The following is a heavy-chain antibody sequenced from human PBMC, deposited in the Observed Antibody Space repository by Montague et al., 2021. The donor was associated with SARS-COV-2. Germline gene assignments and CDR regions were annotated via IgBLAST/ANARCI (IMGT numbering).Heavy chain of an antibody. Sequence: SLILSCAASGFTFSDYYMSWIRQAPVKGLEWVSYISGRGSYTDYXESVKGRFTISRDNARKSLYLEMNSLRAEDTAVYYCARLVGVESNRRDYFNYWGQGTLVTVSS. CDR3: ARLVGVESNRRDYFNY. J-gene: IGHJ4*02. CDR1: GFTFSDYY. V-gene: IGHV3-11*03. D-gene: IGHD1-14*01. CDR2: ISGRGSYT.